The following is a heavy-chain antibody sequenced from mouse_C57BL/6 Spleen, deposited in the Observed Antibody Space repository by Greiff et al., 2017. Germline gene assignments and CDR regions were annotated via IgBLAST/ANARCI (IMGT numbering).Heavy chain of an antibody. V-gene: IGHV1-69*01. J-gene: IGHJ4*01. CDR3: ARRGDSNFDMDY. CDR2: IDPSDSYT. D-gene: IGHD2-5*01. CDR1: GYTFTSYW. Sequence: VQLQQSGAELVMPGASVKLSCKASGYTFTSYWMHWVKQRPGQGLEWIGEIDPSDSYTNYNQKFKGKSTLTVDKSSSTAYMQLSSLTSEDSAVYYCARRGDSNFDMDYWGQGTTGTVSS.